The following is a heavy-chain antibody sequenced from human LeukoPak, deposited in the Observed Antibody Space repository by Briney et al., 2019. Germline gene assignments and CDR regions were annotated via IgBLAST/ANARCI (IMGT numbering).Heavy chain of an antibody. Sequence: SVKVSCKASGGTFSSYAINWVRQAPGQGLEWMGGIIPIFGTANYAQKFQGRVTITADESTSTAYMELSSLRSEDTAVYFCARRQLAYFDYWGQGTLVTVSS. CDR2: IIPIFGTA. J-gene: IGHJ4*02. CDR3: ARRQLAYFDY. D-gene: IGHD6-13*01. CDR1: GGTFSSYA. V-gene: IGHV1-69*01.